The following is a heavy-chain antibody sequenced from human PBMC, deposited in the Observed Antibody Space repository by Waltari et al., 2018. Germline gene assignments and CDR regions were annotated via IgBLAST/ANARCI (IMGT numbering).Heavy chain of an antibody. Sequence: QVQLVQSGAEVKKPGASVKVSCKASGYTFTSYDINWVRQATGQGLEWMRWMNPTSGNTGYAQKFQGRVTITRNTSISTAHMELSSLRSEDTAVYYCARSYGEAYYYYYGMDVWGQGTTVTVSS. CDR1: GYTFTSYD. V-gene: IGHV1-8*03. J-gene: IGHJ6*02. CDR3: ARSYGEAYYYYYGMDV. D-gene: IGHD4-17*01. CDR2: MNPTSGNT.